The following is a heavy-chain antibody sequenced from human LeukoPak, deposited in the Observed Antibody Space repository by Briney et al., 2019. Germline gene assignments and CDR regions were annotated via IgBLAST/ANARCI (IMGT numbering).Heavy chain of an antibody. CDR2: ISGSSDDI. Sequence: PGGSLRLSCAASGFTFRTHSMSWVRQAPGKGLEWVSFISGSSDDIYYADSVKGRSTISRDNAKNSLFLQMNSLGGEDTAVYYCARDLRSSPPYFLYYMDVWGKGTTVTVSS. V-gene: IGHV3-21*06. CDR1: GFTFRTHS. J-gene: IGHJ6*03. D-gene: IGHD2/OR15-2a*01. CDR3: ARDLRSSPPYFLYYMDV.